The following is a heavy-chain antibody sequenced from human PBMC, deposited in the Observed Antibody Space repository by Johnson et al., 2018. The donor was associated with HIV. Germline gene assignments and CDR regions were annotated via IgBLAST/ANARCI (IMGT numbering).Heavy chain of an antibody. CDR2: IYSGGST. CDR1: GFTVSSNY. V-gene: IGHV3-66*02. CDR3: ARELGYSSRAFGAFDI. Sequence: VQLVESGGGLVQPGGSLRLSCAASGFTVSSNYMSWVRQAPGKGLEWVSVIYSGGSTYYADSVEGRLTISRDNSKNTLYLQMNSLRAEDTAVYYCARELGYSSRAFGAFDIWGQGTMVTVSS. D-gene: IGHD6-13*01. J-gene: IGHJ3*02.